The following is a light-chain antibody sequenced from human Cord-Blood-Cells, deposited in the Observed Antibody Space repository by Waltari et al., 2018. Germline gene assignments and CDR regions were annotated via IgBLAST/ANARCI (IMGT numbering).Light chain of an antibody. CDR3: QQYYSTPFT. Sequence: DIMMTQSPASLASFLGERATIHCNSTQCVLYSSNNKNYLAWYQQKPGQPPKLLIYWASTRDSGVPDRFSGSGSGTDFTLTISSLQAEDVAVYYCQQYYSTPFTFGPGTKVDIK. J-gene: IGKJ3*01. V-gene: IGKV4-1*01. CDR1: QCVLYSSNNKNY. CDR2: WAS.